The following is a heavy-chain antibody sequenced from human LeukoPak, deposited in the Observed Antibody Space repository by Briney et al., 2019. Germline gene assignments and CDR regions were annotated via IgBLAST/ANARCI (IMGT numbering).Heavy chain of an antibody. J-gene: IGHJ3*02. V-gene: IGHV3-20*04. CDR3: ARPRDYGDYGGAFDI. CDR1: GFTFSSYA. Sequence: GGSLRLSCAASGFTFSSYAMSWVRQAPGKGLEWVSGINWNGGSTGYADSVKGRFTISRDNAKNSLYLQMNSLRAEDTALYYCARPRDYGDYGGAFDIWGQGTMVTVSS. CDR2: INWNGGST. D-gene: IGHD4-17*01.